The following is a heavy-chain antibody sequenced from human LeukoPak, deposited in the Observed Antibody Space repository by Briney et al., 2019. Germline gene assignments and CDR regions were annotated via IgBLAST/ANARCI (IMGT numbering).Heavy chain of an antibody. Sequence: KSSETLSLTCTVSGGSIRSSYYYWGWIRQPPGKGLEWIGSIYDSGSTNYNPSLKSRVTISVDKSKNQFSLKLSSVTAADTAVYYCASGSAVAGTGASDYWGQGTLVTVSS. CDR3: ASGSAVAGTGASDY. J-gene: IGHJ4*02. V-gene: IGHV4-39*07. CDR1: GGSIRSSYYY. D-gene: IGHD6-19*01. CDR2: IYDSGST.